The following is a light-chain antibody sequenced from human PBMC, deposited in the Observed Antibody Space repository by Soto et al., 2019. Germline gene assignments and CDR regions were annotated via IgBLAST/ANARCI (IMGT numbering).Light chain of an antibody. CDR3: QQYGSSPQT. Sequence: EIVLTQSPGTLSLSPGERATLSCRASQSISSSYLAWYQQKPGQAPRLLIYGAFSRATGIPDRFGGSGSGTDFTLTISRLEPEDFAMYYCQQYGSSPQTFGQGTKVEIK. CDR2: GAF. CDR1: QSISSSY. V-gene: IGKV3-20*01. J-gene: IGKJ1*01.